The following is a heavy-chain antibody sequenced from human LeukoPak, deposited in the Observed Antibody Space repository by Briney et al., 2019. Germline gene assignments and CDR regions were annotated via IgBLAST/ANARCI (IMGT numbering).Heavy chain of an antibody. J-gene: IGHJ6*03. Sequence: PSETLSLTCTVSGGSISSYYWGWIRQPPGKGLEWIGSIYYSGSTYYNPSLKSRVTISVDTSKNQFSLKLSSVTAADTAVYYCARDGLNNYYYYYYMDVWGKGTTVTVSS. CDR3: ARDGLNNYYYYYYMDV. V-gene: IGHV4-39*07. CDR2: IYYSGST. CDR1: GGSISSYY.